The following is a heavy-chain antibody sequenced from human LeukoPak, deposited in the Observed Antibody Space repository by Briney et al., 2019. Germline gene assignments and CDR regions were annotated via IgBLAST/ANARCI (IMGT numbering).Heavy chain of an antibody. V-gene: IGHV3-21*01. D-gene: IGHD1-1*01. CDR1: GFTFSSYS. CDR2: ISSSSSYI. J-gene: IGHJ4*02. CDR3: ARGGVLMDRSVGTFDY. Sequence: GGSLRLSCAASGFTFSSYSMNWVRQAPGKGLEWVSSISSSSSYIYYADSVKGRFTISRDNAKNSLYLQMNSLRAEDTAVYYCARGGVLMDRSVGTFDYWGQGTLVTVSS.